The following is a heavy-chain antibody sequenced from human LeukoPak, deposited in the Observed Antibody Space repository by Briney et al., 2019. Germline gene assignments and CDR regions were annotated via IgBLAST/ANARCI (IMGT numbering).Heavy chain of an antibody. V-gene: IGHV3-7*03. D-gene: IGHD1-26*01. CDR3: AKGGGSYPDHLPSDY. CDR1: GFTFSSYW. Sequence: PGGSLRLSCAASGFTFSSYWMSWVRQAPGKGLEWVANIKQDGSEKYYVDSVKGRFTISRDNAKNSLYLQMNSLRAEDMALYYCAKGGGSYPDHLPSDYWGQGTLVTVSS. J-gene: IGHJ4*02. CDR2: IKQDGSEK.